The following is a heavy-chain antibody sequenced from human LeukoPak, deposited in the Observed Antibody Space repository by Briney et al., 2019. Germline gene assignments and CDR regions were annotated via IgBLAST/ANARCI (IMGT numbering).Heavy chain of an antibody. CDR3: ARQYDYVWGSYRYYYYMDV. V-gene: IGHV4-34*01. CDR1: GGSFSGYH. CDR2: INHSGST. D-gene: IGHD3-16*02. Sequence: PSETLSLTCAVNGGSFSGYHCSWIRQPPGKGLAWIGDINHSGSTNYHPSLKSRVTISVDTSKNQFSLKLSSVTAADTAVYYCARQYDYVWGSYRYYYYMDVWGKGTTVTVSS. J-gene: IGHJ6*03.